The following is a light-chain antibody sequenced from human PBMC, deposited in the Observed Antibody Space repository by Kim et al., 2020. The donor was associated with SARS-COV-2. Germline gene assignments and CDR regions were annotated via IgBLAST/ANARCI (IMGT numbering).Light chain of an antibody. CDR1: SLRSYY. J-gene: IGLJ1*01. V-gene: IGLV3-19*01. Sequence: SSELTQDPAVSVALGQTVRITCQRDSLRSYYASWYQQKPGQAPVLVIYGKNNRPSGIPDRFSGSSSGNTASLTITGAQAEDEADYYCNSRDSSGNHPSYV. CDR3: NSRDSSGNHPSYV. CDR2: GKN.